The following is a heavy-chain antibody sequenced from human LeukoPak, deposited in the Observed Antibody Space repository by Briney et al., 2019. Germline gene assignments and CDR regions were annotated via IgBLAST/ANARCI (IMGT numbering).Heavy chain of an antibody. J-gene: IGHJ3*02. D-gene: IGHD3-10*01. Sequence: ASVKVSCKASGYTFTSYGISWVRQAPGQGLEWMGWISAYNGNTNYAQKLQGRVTMTTDTSTSTAYMGLRSLRSDDTAVYYCARGGPSYGSGSDAFDIWGQGTMVTVSS. CDR1: GYTFTSYG. V-gene: IGHV1-18*01. CDR3: ARGGPSYGSGSDAFDI. CDR2: ISAYNGNT.